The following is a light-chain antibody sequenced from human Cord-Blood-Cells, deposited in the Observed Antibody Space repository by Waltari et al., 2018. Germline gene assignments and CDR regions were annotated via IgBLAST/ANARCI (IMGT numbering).Light chain of an antibody. CDR2: EDN. Sequence: NFMLTQPHSVSESPGKTVTLSRTGSSGSIATNYVQRYQQRRGSAPTTAMYEDNQRPSAVPERFAGSNDTSSIPASFTISGLKTEYDADNYCQSYDSSNHVVFGGGTKLTVL. J-gene: IGLJ2*01. V-gene: IGLV6-57*02. CDR3: QSYDSSNHVV. CDR1: SGSIATNY.